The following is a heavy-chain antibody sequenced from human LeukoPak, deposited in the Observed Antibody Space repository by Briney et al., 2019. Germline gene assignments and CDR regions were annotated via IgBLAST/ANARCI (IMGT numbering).Heavy chain of an antibody. CDR1: GGTFSSYA. V-gene: IGHV1-69*05. Sequence: SVKVSCKASGGTFSSYAISWVRQAPGQGLEWMGRIIPIFGTANYAQKFQGRVTITTDESTSTAYMELSSLRSEDTAVYYCATSTHYYDSSGLRGDYWGQGTLVTVSS. J-gene: IGHJ4*02. CDR2: IIPIFGTA. CDR3: ATSTHYYDSSGLRGDY. D-gene: IGHD3-22*01.